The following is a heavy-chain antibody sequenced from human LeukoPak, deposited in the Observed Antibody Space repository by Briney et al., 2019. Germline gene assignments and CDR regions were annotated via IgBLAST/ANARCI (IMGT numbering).Heavy chain of an antibody. Sequence: SETLSLTCTVSGGSISSYYWSWIRQPPGKGLEWIGYIYHSGSTNYNPSLKSRVTISVDTSKNQFSLKLSSVTAADTAVYYCARLTAYYYMDVWGKGTTVTVSS. V-gene: IGHV4-59*01. CDR3: ARLTAYYYMDV. D-gene: IGHD5-18*01. CDR1: GGSISSYY. J-gene: IGHJ6*03. CDR2: IYHSGST.